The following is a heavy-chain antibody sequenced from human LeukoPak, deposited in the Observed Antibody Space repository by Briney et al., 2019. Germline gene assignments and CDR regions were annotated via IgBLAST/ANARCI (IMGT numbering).Heavy chain of an antibody. V-gene: IGHV3-30-3*01. J-gene: IGHJ4*02. Sequence: GGSLRLSCAASGFTFSSYAMHWVRQAPGMGLEWVAVISYDGSNKYYADSVKGRFTIARDNAKNTLYLEMNSLRAEDTAVYYCARDGRIAAGDTRMLDCWGQGTLVTVAS. CDR1: GFTFSSYA. CDR3: ARDGRIAAGDTRMLDC. CDR2: ISYDGSNK. D-gene: IGHD6-25*01.